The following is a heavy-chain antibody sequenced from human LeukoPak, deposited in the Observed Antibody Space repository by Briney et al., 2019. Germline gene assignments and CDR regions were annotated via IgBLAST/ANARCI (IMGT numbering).Heavy chain of an antibody. CDR3: ARVRGSSSFWFDP. Sequence: SQTLSLTCAISGDNVSSNSATWNWIRQSPSSGLEWLGRTYYRSKWYNDYAVSVKSRITINPDTSKNQFSLQLNSVTPDDTAVYYCARVRGSSSFWFDPWGQGTLVTVSS. D-gene: IGHD6-6*01. V-gene: IGHV6-1*01. CDR2: TYYRSKWYN. J-gene: IGHJ5*02. CDR1: GDNVSSNSAT.